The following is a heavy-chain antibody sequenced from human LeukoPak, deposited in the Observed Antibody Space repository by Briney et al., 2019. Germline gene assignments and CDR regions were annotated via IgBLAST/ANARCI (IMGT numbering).Heavy chain of an antibody. D-gene: IGHD4-11*01. V-gene: IGHV3-33*06. CDR2: IWYDGSNK. Sequence: GRSLRLSCAASGFTFSSYGMHWVRQAPGKGLEWVAVIWYDGSNKYYADSVKGRFTISRDNSKNTLYLQMNSLRAEDTAVYYCAKDHDYSNYVVYWGQGTLVTVSS. CDR3: AKDHDYSNYVVY. CDR1: GFTFSSYG. J-gene: IGHJ4*02.